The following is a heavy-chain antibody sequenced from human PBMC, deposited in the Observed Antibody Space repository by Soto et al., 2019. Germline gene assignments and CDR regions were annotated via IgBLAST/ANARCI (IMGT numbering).Heavy chain of an antibody. CDR1: GFSLSTSGMC. J-gene: IGHJ4*02. D-gene: IGHD5-18*01. Sequence: SGPTLANPKQSLTLTCTFSGFSLSTSGMCVSCLRQPPGKALEWLALIDCDDDTYYNTPLKTRLTISKATSKNQVVLTMTNMDPVDTATYYCARTIQLYLADYWGQGALVTVYS. CDR2: IDCDDDT. CDR3: ARTIQLYLADY. V-gene: IGHV2-70*01.